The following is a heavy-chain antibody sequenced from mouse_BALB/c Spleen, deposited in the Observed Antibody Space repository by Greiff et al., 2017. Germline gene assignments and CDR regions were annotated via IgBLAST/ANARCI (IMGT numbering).Heavy chain of an antibody. J-gene: IGHJ2*01. CDR2: INSNGGST. CDR1: GFTFSSYY. CDR3: ANLDY. Sequence: EVKLVESGGGLVKLGGSLKLSCAASGFTFSSYYMSWVRQTPEKRLELVAAINSNGGSTYYPDSVKGRFTISRDNAKNTLYLQMSSLKSEDTAMYYCANLDYWGQGTTLTVSS. V-gene: IGHV5-6-2*01.